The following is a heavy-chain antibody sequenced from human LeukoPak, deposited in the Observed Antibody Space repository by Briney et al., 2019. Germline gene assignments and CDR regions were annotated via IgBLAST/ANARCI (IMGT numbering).Heavy chain of an antibody. CDR2: IYYSGST. V-gene: IGHV4-59*08. Sequence: SETLSLICAVYGGSFSAYYWSWIRQPPGKGLEWIGYIYYSGSTNYNPSLKSRVTISVDTSKNQFSLKLSSVTAADTAVYYCARQRFNGDYVSWGQGTLVTVSS. J-gene: IGHJ5*02. D-gene: IGHD4-17*01. CDR1: GGSFSAYY. CDR3: ARQRFNGDYVS.